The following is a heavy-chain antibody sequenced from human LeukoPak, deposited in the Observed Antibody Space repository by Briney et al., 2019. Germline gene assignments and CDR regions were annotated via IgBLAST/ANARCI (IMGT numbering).Heavy chain of an antibody. CDR3: ARGGWLVQGLHAFDI. Sequence: ASVKVSCKASGYTFTSYDINWVRQAAGQGLEWMGWMNPNSGNTGYAQKFQGRVTMTRNTSISTAYMELSSLRSEDTAVYYCARGGWLVQGLHAFDIWGQGTMVTVSS. V-gene: IGHV1-8*01. D-gene: IGHD6-19*01. CDR2: MNPNSGNT. CDR1: GYTFTSYD. J-gene: IGHJ3*02.